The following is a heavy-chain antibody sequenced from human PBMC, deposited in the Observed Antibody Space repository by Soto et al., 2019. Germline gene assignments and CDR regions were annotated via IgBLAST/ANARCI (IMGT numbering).Heavy chain of an antibody. CDR1: GYSFTTYA. Sequence: QDSLVQSGAEVKKPGASVKISCKASGYSFTTYAIQWVRQAPGRGLEWMGCINAGNGYTEYSQTFQGRLTISRDTSASTVHMELGSLRAEDTAVYYCARDMAIFGMAITGYYFYGMDVWGQGTTVTVSS. D-gene: IGHD3-3*01. J-gene: IGHJ6*02. V-gene: IGHV1-3*01. CDR2: INAGNGYT. CDR3: ARDMAIFGMAITGYYFYGMDV.